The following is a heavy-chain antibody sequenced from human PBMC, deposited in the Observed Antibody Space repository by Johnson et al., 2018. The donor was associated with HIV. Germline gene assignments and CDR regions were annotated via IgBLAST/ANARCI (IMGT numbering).Heavy chain of an antibody. D-gene: IGHD4-23*01. Sequence: VQLVESGGGLVQPGRSLRLSCAASGFTFDDYAMHWVRQAPGQGLEWVSGINWSSGNIDYADSVKGRFTISRDNTKNSLYLQMNSLRAEDTAVYYCARKSVINFDAIDVWGRGTLVTVSS. V-gene: IGHV3-9*01. CDR2: INWSSGNI. CDR3: ARKSVINFDAIDV. J-gene: IGHJ3*01. CDR1: GFTFDDYA.